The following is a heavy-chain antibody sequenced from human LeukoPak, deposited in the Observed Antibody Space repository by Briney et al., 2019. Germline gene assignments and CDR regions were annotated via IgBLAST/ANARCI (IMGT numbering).Heavy chain of an antibody. V-gene: IGHV3-7*01. CDR2: INQDGSQK. CDR3: ARDRSGSYRYYFDY. D-gene: IGHD1-26*01. J-gene: IGHJ4*02. Sequence: PGGSLRLSCAASGFTFGSCWMNWVRQTPGKGLEWVANINQDGSQKFYVDSVKGRFTISRDNANNSLYLQMNSLRAEDTAVYYCARDRSGSYRYYFDYWGQGTLVTVSS. CDR1: GFTFGSCW.